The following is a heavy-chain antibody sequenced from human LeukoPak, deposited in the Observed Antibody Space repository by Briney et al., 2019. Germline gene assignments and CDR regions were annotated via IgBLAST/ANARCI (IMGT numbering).Heavy chain of an antibody. D-gene: IGHD3-10*01. Sequence: GGSLRLSCAASGFTFSSYWMSWVRQAPGKGLEWVANIKQDGSEKYYVDSVEGRFTISRDNAKNSLYLQMNSLSAEDTAVYYCARDLGSGRYYPYWGQGTLVTVSS. V-gene: IGHV3-7*01. CDR2: IKQDGSEK. CDR3: ARDLGSGRYYPY. J-gene: IGHJ4*02. CDR1: GFTFSSYW.